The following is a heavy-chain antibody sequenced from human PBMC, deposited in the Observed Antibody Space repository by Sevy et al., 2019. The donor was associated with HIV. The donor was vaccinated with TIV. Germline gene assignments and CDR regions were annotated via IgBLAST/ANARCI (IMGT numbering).Heavy chain of an antibody. J-gene: IGHJ6*02. CDR1: GFTFTSSA. V-gene: IGHV1-58*01. CDR2: IVVGSGNT. Sequence: ASVKVSCKASGFTFTSSAVQWVRQARGQRLEWIGWIVVGSGNTNYAQKFQERVTITRDRSTSTAYMGLSSLRSEDTAVYYCAAETGTTFDYYYGMDVWGQGTTVTVSS. CDR3: AAETGTTFDYYYGMDV. D-gene: IGHD1-7*01.